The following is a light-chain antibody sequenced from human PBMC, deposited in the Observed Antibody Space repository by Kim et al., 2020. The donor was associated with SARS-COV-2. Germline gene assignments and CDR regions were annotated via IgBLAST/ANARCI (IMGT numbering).Light chain of an antibody. J-gene: IGKJ3*01. V-gene: IGKV3-20*01. CDR3: QQYSSSPFT. Sequence: EIVLTQSPGTLSLSPGERATLSCRVSQSVSSSYLAWYQQKPGQAPRLLIYGASSRATGIPDRFSGSGSGTDFTLTISRLEPEDFAVYYCQQYSSSPFTFGPGTKVDIK. CDR2: GAS. CDR1: QSVSSSY.